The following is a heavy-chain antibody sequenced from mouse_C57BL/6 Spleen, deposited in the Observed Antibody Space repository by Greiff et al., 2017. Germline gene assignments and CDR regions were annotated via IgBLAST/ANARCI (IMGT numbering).Heavy chain of an antibody. CDR1: GYAFSSSW. V-gene: IGHV1-82*01. CDR2: IFPGDGDT. J-gene: IGHJ4*01. Sequence: VQLKQSGPELVKPGASVKISCKASGYAFSSSWMNWVKQRPGKGLEWIGRIFPGDGDTNYNGKFKGKATLTADKSSSTAYMQLSSLTSEDSAVYFCAIHYYGSSYAMDYWGQGTSVTVSS. CDR3: AIHYYGSSYAMDY. D-gene: IGHD1-1*01.